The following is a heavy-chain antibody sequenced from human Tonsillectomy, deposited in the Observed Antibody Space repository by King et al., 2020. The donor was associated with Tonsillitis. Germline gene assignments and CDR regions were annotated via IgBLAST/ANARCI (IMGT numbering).Heavy chain of an antibody. CDR1: GFTFSRYT. CDR3: ARSKHDYSNYPDAFDL. Sequence: VQLVESGGGLVKPGGSLRLSCAASGFTFSRYTINWVRQAPGKGLEWVSSISDTTSYIYYADSVKGRFTISRDNAKNSLYLQMNSLRAEDPAVYYCARSKHDYSNYPDAFDLWGQGTLVTGSS. J-gene: IGHJ3*01. V-gene: IGHV3-21*01. D-gene: IGHD4-11*01. CDR2: ISDTTSYI.